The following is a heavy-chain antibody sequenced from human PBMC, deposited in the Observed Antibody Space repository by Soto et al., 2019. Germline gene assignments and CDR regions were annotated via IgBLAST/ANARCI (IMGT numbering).Heavy chain of an antibody. J-gene: IGHJ4*02. CDR3: ARGDGSPTTWFSY. V-gene: IGHV4-59*01. Sequence: LSLTCTVSGGSISSYYWSWIRQPPGKGLEWIGYIYYSGSTNYNPSLKSRVTISVDTSKNQFSLKLSSVTAADTAVYYCARGDGSPTTWFSYRGQGALVTV. CDR2: IYYSGST. CDR1: GGSISSYY. D-gene: IGHD3-10*01.